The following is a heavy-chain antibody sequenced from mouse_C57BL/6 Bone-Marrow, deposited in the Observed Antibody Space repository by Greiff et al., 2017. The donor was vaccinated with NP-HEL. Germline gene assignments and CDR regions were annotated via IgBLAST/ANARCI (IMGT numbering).Heavy chain of an antibody. Sequence: EVQVVESGGGLVQPKGSLKLSCAASGFSFNTYAMNWVRQAPGKGLEWVARIRSKSNNYATYYADSVKDRFTISRDDSESMLYLQMNNLKTEDTAMYYCVRVYYDYDVGVYWYFDVWGTGTTVTVSS. CDR1: GFSFNTYA. CDR2: IRSKSNNYAT. J-gene: IGHJ1*03. D-gene: IGHD2-4*01. CDR3: VRVYYDYDVGVYWYFDV. V-gene: IGHV10-1*01.